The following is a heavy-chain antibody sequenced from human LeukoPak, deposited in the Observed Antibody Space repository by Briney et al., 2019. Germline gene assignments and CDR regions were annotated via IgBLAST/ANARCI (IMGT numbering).Heavy chain of an antibody. Sequence: PSETLFLTCTVSGGSIGSGGYYWSWIRQHPGKGLEWIGYIYYSGSTYYNPSLKSRVTISVDTSKNQFSLKLSSVTAADTAVYYCARDNVRGYYGMDVWGQGTTVTVSS. J-gene: IGHJ6*02. CDR1: GGSIGSGGYY. CDR3: ARDNVRGYYGMDV. V-gene: IGHV4-31*03. CDR2: IYYSGST. D-gene: IGHD2-8*01.